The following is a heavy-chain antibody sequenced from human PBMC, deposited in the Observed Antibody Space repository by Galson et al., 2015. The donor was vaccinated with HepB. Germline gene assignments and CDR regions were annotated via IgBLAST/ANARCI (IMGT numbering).Heavy chain of an antibody. J-gene: IGHJ4*02. CDR3: ASSFWFGELMYYFDY. CDR1: GFTFSSYS. V-gene: IGHV3-21*01. D-gene: IGHD3-10*01. Sequence: SLRLSCAASGFTFSSYSMNWVRQAPGKGLEWVSSISSSSSYIYYADSVKGRFTISRDNAKNSLYLQMNSLRAEDTAVYYCASSFWFGELMYYFDYWGQGTLVTVSS. CDR2: ISSSSSYI.